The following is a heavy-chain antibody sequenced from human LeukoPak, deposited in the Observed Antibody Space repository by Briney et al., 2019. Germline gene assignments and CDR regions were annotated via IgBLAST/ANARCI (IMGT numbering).Heavy chain of an antibody. CDR2: IKQDRSEK. CDR3: AKGPEVRGVIVILKTGEKGALDY. V-gene: IGHV3-7*01. D-gene: IGHD3-10*01. CDR1: GFTFSNYW. Sequence: GGSLRLSCAASGFTFSNYWMSWVRQAPGKGLEWVANIKQDRSEKYYVDSVKGRFTISRDNAKNSLYLQMNSLRAEDTAVYYCAKGPEVRGVIVILKTGEKGALDYWGQGTLVTVSS. J-gene: IGHJ4*02.